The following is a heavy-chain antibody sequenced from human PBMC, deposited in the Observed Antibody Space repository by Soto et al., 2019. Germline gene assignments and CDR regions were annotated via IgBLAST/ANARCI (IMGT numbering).Heavy chain of an antibody. Sequence: QVQLVQSGAEVKKPGSSVKVSCKASGGTFSSYAISWVRQAPGQGLEWMGGVIPIFGTADYAQKFQGRVTITADESTSTAYMELRSIRSEDTAVYYCASRSGRNYYYGMDLWGQGTTVTVSS. D-gene: IGHD2-15*01. CDR1: GGTFSSYA. V-gene: IGHV1-69*12. J-gene: IGHJ6*02. CDR3: ASRSGRNYYYGMDL. CDR2: VIPIFGTA.